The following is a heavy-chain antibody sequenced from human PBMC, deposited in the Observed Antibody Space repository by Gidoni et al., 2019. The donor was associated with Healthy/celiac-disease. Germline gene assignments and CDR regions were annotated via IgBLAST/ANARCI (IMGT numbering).Heavy chain of an antibody. CDR3: ARVNDYGDSPMDY. CDR2: IYYSGST. J-gene: IGHJ4*02. V-gene: IGHV4-59*01. Sequence: QVQLQESGPGLVKPSETLSLTCTVSGGSISSYYWSWIRQPPGKGLEWIGYIYYSGSTNYNPSLKSRVTISVDTSKNQFSLKLSSVTAADTAVYYCARVNDYGDSPMDYWGQGTLVTVSS. CDR1: GGSISSYY. D-gene: IGHD4-17*01.